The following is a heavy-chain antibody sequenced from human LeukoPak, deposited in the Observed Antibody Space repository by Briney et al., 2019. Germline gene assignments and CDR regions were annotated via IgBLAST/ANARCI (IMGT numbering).Heavy chain of an antibody. CDR2: IYYSGST. CDR3: AKDDGDYYDSSGLIGPITTGYYMDV. Sequence: SETLSLTCTVSGGSISSYYWSWIRQPPGKGLEWIGYIYYSGSTNYNPSLKSRVTISVDTSKNQFSLKLSSVTAADTAVYYCAKDDGDYYDSSGLIGPITTGYYMDVWGKGTTVTVSS. CDR1: GGSISSYY. J-gene: IGHJ6*03. V-gene: IGHV4-59*01. D-gene: IGHD3-22*01.